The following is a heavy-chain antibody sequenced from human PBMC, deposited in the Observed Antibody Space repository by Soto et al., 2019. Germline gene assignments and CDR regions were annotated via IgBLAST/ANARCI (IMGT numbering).Heavy chain of an antibody. CDR2: ISGTGGTT. Sequence: GGALRLSCGASGVTFSRYAHSWGRPAPGEGLGWVSAISGTGGTTYYADSVKGRFTISRDNSRNTLHLQMNSLRAEDTAIYYCAKFFVETGGSSGWPWSFHFWGQGTLVTVSS. D-gene: IGHD6-25*01. CDR3: AKFFVETGGSSGWPWSFHF. V-gene: IGHV3-23*01. CDR1: GVTFSRYA. J-gene: IGHJ4*02.